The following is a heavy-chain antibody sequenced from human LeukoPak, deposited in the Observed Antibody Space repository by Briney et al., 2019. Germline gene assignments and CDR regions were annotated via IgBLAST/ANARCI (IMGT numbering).Heavy chain of an antibody. CDR1: GFTFSSYG. J-gene: IGHJ3*02. CDR2: IRYDGSDK. V-gene: IGHV3-30*02. CDR3: AKDSDSSGPGAFDI. D-gene: IGHD3-22*01. Sequence: GSLRLSCAASGFTFSSYGMHWVRQAPGKGLEWVAFIRYDGSDKFYAGSVKGRFTISRDNSKNTLYLQMNSLRAEDTAVYYCAKDSDSSGPGAFDIWGQGTMVTVSS.